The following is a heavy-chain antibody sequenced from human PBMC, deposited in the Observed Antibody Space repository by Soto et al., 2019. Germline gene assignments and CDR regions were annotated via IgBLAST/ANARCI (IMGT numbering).Heavy chain of an antibody. CDR2: ISSRGSTI. J-gene: IGHJ6*02. CDR1: GFTFSDYY. Sequence: QVQLVESGGGLVKPGGSLRLSCAASGFTFSDYYMSWIRQAPGKGLEWVSYISSRGSTIYYADSVKGRFTISRDNAKNTLYLQRKSLRAEDTAVYYCARDRSARVVDYYYYGMDVWCQGTTVTVS. D-gene: IGHD2-15*01. CDR3: ARDRSARVVDYYYYGMDV. V-gene: IGHV3-11*01.